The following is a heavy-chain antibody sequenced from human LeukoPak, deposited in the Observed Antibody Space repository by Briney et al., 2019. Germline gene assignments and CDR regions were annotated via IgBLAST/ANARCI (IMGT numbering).Heavy chain of an antibody. CDR3: ARSPENYYDSSGYYGIFDY. V-gene: IGHV4-38-2*02. CDR1: GYSISSGYY. CDR2: IYHSGST. J-gene: IGHJ4*02. D-gene: IGHD3-22*01. Sequence: PSETLSLTCTVSGYSISSGYYWGWVRQPPGKGLEWIGSIYHSGSTYYNPSLKSRVTISVDTSKNQFSLKLSSVTAADTAVYYCARSPENYYDSSGYYGIFDYWGQGTLVTVSS.